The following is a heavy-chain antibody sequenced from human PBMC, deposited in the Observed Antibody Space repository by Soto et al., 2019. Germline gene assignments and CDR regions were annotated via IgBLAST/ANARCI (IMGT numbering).Heavy chain of an antibody. CDR3: AEIIPPRCYYRAV. D-gene: IGHD2-21*01. V-gene: IGHV6-1*01. CDR2: TYYRSRWYN. CDR1: GDSVSSTSAA. J-gene: IGHJ6*03. Sequence: SQTLSLTCAISGDSVSSTSAAWNWIRQSPSRGLEWLGRTYYRSRWYNDYAVSVKSRITVNPDTSKKQFSLHLNSVTPEDTEVYYCAEIIPPRCYYRAVGNKGPRVPVSS.